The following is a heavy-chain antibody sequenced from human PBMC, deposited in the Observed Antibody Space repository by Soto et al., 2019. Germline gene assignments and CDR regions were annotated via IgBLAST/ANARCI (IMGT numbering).Heavy chain of an antibody. V-gene: IGHV5-51*01. CDR1: GYTFTSYW. D-gene: IGHD1-1*01. J-gene: IGHJ6*02. Sequence: EVQLVQSEAEVKKPGESLEISCKASGYTFTSYWLGWVRQMPGKGPEWMGIINPHDSDVRYSPSFQGQVTISADKAISTVYLRWNSLKASDTAMYFCTRQMIQPQMRYNTDVWGQGTTVTVSS. CDR3: TRQMIQPQMRYNTDV. CDR2: INPHDSDV.